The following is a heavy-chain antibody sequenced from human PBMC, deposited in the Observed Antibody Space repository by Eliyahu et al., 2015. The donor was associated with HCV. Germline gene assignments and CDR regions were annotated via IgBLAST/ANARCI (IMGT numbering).Heavy chain of an antibody. CDR2: FSHSGST. V-gene: IGHV4-34*01. CDR3: ARVRGY. Sequence: QVQLQQWGAGLLKPETLSLTCAVSGGSFSDYSWSWIRQPPEKGLEWIGEFSHSGSTNYNPSLKSRVTISVDTSKNQFSLKLSSVTAADTAVYYCARVRGYWGQGTLVTVSS. CDR1: GGSFSDYS. J-gene: IGHJ4*02.